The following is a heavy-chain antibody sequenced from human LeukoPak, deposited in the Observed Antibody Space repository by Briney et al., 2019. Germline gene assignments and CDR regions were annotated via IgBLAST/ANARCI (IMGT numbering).Heavy chain of an antibody. Sequence: GGSLRLSCAASGFTFSSYGMHWVRQAPGKGLEWVAVIWYDGSNKYYADSVKGRFTISRDNSKNTLYLQMNSLGAEDTAVYYCARDLRYCTRTSCFTSLDVWGKGTTVTVSS. V-gene: IGHV3-33*01. CDR2: IWYDGSNK. D-gene: IGHD2-2*01. CDR3: ARDLRYCTRTSCFTSLDV. J-gene: IGHJ6*04. CDR1: GFTFSSYG.